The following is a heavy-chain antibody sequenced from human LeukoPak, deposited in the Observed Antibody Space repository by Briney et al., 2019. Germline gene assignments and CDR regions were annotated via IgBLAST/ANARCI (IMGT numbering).Heavy chain of an antibody. CDR2: IRDSGDGA. CDR3: AKNGASFIFDI. Sequence: AGGSLRLSCAVSGFTFRSYAMSWVRQAPGKGLEWVSSIRDSGDGAYFADSVKGRLTISRDNSKNTLYLQMNSLRAEDTALYYCAKNGASFIFDIWGQGTMVTVSS. D-gene: IGHD2-2*01. V-gene: IGHV3-23*01. CDR1: GFTFRSYA. J-gene: IGHJ3*02.